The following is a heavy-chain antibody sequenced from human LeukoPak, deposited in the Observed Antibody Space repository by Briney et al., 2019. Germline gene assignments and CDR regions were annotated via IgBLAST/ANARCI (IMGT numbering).Heavy chain of an antibody. CDR1: GGSISSYY. J-gene: IGHJ5*02. CDR2: IYTSGST. CDR3: ARRGILPSPFDP. D-gene: IGHD2-15*01. V-gene: IGHV4-4*09. Sequence: KSSETLSLTCAVSGGSISSYYWSWIRQPPGKGLEWIGYIYTSGSTNYNPSLKSRVTISVDTSKNQFSLKLSSVTAADMAVYYCARRGILPSPFDPWGQGTLVTVSS.